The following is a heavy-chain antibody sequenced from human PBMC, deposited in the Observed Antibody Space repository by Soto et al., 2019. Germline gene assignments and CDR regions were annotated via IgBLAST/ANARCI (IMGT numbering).Heavy chain of an antibody. V-gene: IGHV4-39*01. CDR3: ARHRITIFGVVTDVRFDY. J-gene: IGHJ4*02. CDR1: GGSISSSSYY. D-gene: IGHD3-3*01. CDR2: IYYSGST. Sequence: SETLSLTCTVSGGSISSSSYYWGWIRQPPGKGLEWIGSIYYSGSTYYNPSLKSRVTISVDTSKNQFSLKLSSVTAADTAVYYCARHRITIFGVVTDVRFDYWGQGTLVTVSS.